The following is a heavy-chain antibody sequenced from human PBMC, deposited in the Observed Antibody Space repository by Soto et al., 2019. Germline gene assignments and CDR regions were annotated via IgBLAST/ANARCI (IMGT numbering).Heavy chain of an antibody. CDR1: GYTFTSYA. D-gene: IGHD6-19*01. CDR2: INAGNGNT. Sequence: QVQLVQSGAEVKKPGASVKVSCKASGYTFTSYAMHWVRQAPGQRLEWMGWINAGNGNTKYSQKLQGRVTITRDTSASTAYRELSSLRSEDTAVYYCARGVAGPLHWFDPWGQGTLVTVSS. J-gene: IGHJ5*02. V-gene: IGHV1-3*01. CDR3: ARGVAGPLHWFDP.